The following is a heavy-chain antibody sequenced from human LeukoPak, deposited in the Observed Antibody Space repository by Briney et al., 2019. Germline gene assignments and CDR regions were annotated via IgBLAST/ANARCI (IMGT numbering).Heavy chain of an antibody. Sequence: GASVKVSCKASGYTFTTYYMHWVRQAPGQGLEWMGIINPSGGSTTYAQKFQGRVTMTRDTSTSTVYMELSSLRSEDTALFFCARAFTVRSRIDYWGQGTLVTVSS. J-gene: IGHJ4*02. V-gene: IGHV1-46*01. CDR3: ARAFTVRSRIDY. CDR2: INPSGGST. D-gene: IGHD4-11*01. CDR1: GYTFTTYY.